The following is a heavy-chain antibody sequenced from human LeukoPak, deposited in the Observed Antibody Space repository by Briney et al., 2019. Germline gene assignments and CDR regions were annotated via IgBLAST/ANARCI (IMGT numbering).Heavy chain of an antibody. D-gene: IGHD3-10*01. Sequence: SETLSLTCAVYGGSFSGYYWSWIRQPPGKGLEWIGEINHSGSTNYNPSLKSRVTISVDTSKNQFSLKLSSVTAADTAVYYCARLPTVRRSWFGELSRKYYFDYWGQGTLVTVSS. CDR3: ARLPTVRRSWFGELSRKYYFDY. CDR1: GGSFSGYY. CDR2: INHSGST. V-gene: IGHV4-34*01. J-gene: IGHJ4*02.